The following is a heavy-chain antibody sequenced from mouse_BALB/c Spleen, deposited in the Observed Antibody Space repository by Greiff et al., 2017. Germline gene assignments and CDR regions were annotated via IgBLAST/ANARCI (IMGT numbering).Heavy chain of an antibody. Sequence: VQLQQPGAELVKPGTSVKLSCKASGYNFTSYWINWVKLRPGQGLEWIGDIYPGSGSTNCNEKFKSKATLTVDTSSSTAYMQLSSLASEDSALYYCASYYYGEAHYFDYWGQGTTLTVSS. CDR2: IYPGSGST. D-gene: IGHD1-1*01. J-gene: IGHJ2*01. V-gene: IGHV1-55*01. CDR1: GYNFTSYW. CDR3: ASYYYGEAHYFDY.